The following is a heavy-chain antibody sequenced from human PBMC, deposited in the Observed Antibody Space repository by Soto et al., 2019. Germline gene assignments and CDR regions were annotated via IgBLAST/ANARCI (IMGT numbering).Heavy chain of an antibody. J-gene: IGHJ3*02. CDR1: AGATSSRRYY. CDR3: ARIPGIAAARAFDI. V-gene: IGHV4-39*01. CDR2: IYYSGST. Sequence: WEALSLTCTVSAGATSSRRYYWACLRQPPGKGLEWIGSIYYSGSTYYNPSLKSRVTISVDTSKNQFSLKLSSVTAADTALYYCARIPGIAAARAFDIWGQGTMVT. D-gene: IGHD6-13*01.